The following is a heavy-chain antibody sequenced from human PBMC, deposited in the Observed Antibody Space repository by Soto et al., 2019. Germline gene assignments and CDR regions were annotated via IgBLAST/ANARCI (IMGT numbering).Heavy chain of an antibody. CDR3: ARGDGVSAGTSKNGMDV. J-gene: IGHJ6*02. Sequence: QVQLVQSGAEVKKPGSSVKFSCKASAGTFSSYAISWVRQAPGQGLEWMGGIIPIFVTANYAQKLQGRVTITADESTSTAYMELSSLISEDTAVYYCARGDGVSAGTSKNGMDVWGQGTTVIVSS. V-gene: IGHV1-69*01. D-gene: IGHD3-10*01. CDR1: AGTFSSYA. CDR2: IIPIFVTA.